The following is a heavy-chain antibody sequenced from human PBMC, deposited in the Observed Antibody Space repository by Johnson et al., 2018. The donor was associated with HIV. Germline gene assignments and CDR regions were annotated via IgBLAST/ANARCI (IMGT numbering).Heavy chain of an antibody. Sequence: HVQLVESGGGVVQPGRSLRLSCAASGFTFSSYAMHWVRQAPGKGLEWVAVISYDGSDKYYADSVKGRFTISRDNSKNTLYLHMNSLRAEDTAVYYCAVDPAMRWSEWASSGYDSPDAFDIWGQGTMVTVSS. CDR1: GFTFSSYA. CDR2: ISYDGSDK. V-gene: IGHV3-30*14. D-gene: IGHD3-22*01. CDR3: AVDPAMRWSEWASSGYDSPDAFDI. J-gene: IGHJ3*02.